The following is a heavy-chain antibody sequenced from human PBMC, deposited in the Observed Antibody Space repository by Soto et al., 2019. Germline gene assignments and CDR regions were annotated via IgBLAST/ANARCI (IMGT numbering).Heavy chain of an antibody. D-gene: IGHD3-10*01. V-gene: IGHV3-30-3*01. CDR1: GFSFGSYA. Sequence: QVHLVETGGDVVRPGRSLRLSCVASGFSFGSYAMHWVRQAPGKGLEWLAVISSDGSDKFHADSVQGRFTISRGNSKQTLYLQMNSLSPEDTAVYHCARSGSATYMVRVVVNYRGLDVWGQGTTVTVSS. J-gene: IGHJ6*02. CDR2: ISSDGSDK. CDR3: ARSGSATYMVRVVVNYRGLDV.